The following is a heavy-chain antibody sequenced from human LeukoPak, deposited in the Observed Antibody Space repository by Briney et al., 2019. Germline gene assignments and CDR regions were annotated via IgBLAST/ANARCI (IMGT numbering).Heavy chain of an antibody. D-gene: IGHD3-9*01. V-gene: IGHV1-18*01. CDR1: GYTFTGYG. CDR3: ARSGLRYFDWLFRLDY. J-gene: IGHJ4*02. CDR2: ISAYNGNT. Sequence: GASVKVSCKVSGYTFTGYGISWVRQAPGQGLEWMGWISAYNGNTNYAQKLQGRVTMTTDTSTSTAYMELRSLRSDDTAVYYCARSGLRYFDWLFRLDYWGQGTLVTVSS.